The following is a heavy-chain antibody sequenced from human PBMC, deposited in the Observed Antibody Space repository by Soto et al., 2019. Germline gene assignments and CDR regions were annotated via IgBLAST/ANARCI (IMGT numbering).Heavy chain of an antibody. CDR3: ARRLFGSGWTLDS. V-gene: IGHV4-59*07. J-gene: IGHJ4*02. D-gene: IGHD6-19*01. CDR2: VYHTGTT. CDR1: GASITTYY. Sequence: PSDTLSLTCEVCGASITTYYWSGFRQAPGKGLEWIGNVYHTGTTDYNSSLKSRVTISVDTSKNQFSLNMNSVTAADTAVYYCARRLFGSGWTLDSWGQGALVTVSS.